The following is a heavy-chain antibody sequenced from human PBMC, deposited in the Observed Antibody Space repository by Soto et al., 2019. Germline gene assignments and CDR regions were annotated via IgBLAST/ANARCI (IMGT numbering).Heavy chain of an antibody. CDR2: ITSNGGNT. J-gene: IGHJ4*02. D-gene: IGHD6-13*01. V-gene: IGHV3-64*01. Sequence: EVQLVESGGGLVQPGGSLRLSCAASGFTFSSYAMHWVRQAPGEGLEYVSGITSNGGNTYYANSVKGRFTISRDNSKNTLYLQMGSLRAEDMAVYYCARDPNSSWRYYYAYWGQGTLVTVSS. CDR3: ARDPNSSWRYYYAY. CDR1: GFTFSSYA.